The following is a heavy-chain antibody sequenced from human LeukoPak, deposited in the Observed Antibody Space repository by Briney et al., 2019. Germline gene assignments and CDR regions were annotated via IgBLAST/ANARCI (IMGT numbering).Heavy chain of an antibody. CDR2: IYHTGST. D-gene: IGHD3-10*01. J-gene: IGHJ4*02. V-gene: IGHV4-34*01. CDR1: GGSFSGYY. Sequence: SETLSLTCAVYGGSFSGYYWSWVRQPPGKGLEWIGEIYHTGSTNYNPSLKSRVTISVDKSKNQFSLKLTSVTAADTAVYYCAKLDFYGSGSPLGFWGQGTLSPSPQ. CDR3: AKLDFYGSGSPLGF.